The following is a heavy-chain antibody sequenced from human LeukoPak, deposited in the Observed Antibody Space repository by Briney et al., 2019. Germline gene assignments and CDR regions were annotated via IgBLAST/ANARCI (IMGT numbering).Heavy chain of an antibody. J-gene: IGHJ4*02. V-gene: IGHV3-23*01. CDR3: ARLEGPSGYYSCFDY. Sequence: GGSLRLSCAASGFTFNNYAMTWVRQAPGKGLEWVSTINGSGGSTYYADSVKGRFTISRDNAENTLYLQMDSLRAEDTAVYFCARLEGPSGYYSCFDYWGQGILVTVSS. CDR1: GFTFNNYA. D-gene: IGHD3-22*01. CDR2: INGSGGST.